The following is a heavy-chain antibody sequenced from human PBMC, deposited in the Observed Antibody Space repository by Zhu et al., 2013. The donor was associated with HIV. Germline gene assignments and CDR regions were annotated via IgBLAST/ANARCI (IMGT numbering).Heavy chain of an antibody. D-gene: IGHD3-22*01. CDR1: GFTVSTNH. CDR3: ARDRGGSSSGYCEY. Sequence: EVQLVESGGGLIQPGGSLRLSCAASGFTVSTNHMSWVRQAPGKGLEWVSLIYSGGDTYYADSVKGRFTISRDNSKNTLYLQMNSLRAEDTAVYYCARDRGGSSSGYCEYWGQGGLVTVSS. CDR2: IYSGGDT. J-gene: IGHJ4*02. V-gene: IGHV3-53*01.